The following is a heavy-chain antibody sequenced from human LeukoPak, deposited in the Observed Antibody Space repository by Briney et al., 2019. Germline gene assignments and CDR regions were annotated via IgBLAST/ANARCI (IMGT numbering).Heavy chain of an antibody. J-gene: IGHJ4*02. V-gene: IGHV1-2*02. Sequence: ASVKVSCKASGYSFTGYYMHWVRQAPGQGLEWMGWISPNSGDTNYAQKFQGRVTMTRDTSISTAYMEVSELRSDDTAVYYCARDGNLDYWGQGTLVTVSS. CDR1: GYSFTGYY. CDR3: ARDGNLDY. CDR2: ISPNSGDT.